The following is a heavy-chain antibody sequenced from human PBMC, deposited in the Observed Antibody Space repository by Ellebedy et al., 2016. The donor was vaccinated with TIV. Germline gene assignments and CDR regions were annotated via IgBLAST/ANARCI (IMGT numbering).Heavy chain of an antibody. Sequence: AASVKVSCKASGGTFSSYAISWVRQAPGQGLEWMGGIIPIFGTANYAQKFQGRVTITADESTSTAYMELSSLRSEDTAVYYCALTPGGSVLRYFAEYNWFDPWGQGTLVTVSS. CDR2: IIPIFGTA. CDR1: GGTFSSYA. V-gene: IGHV1-69*13. CDR3: ALTPGGSVLRYFAEYNWFDP. J-gene: IGHJ5*02. D-gene: IGHD3-9*01.